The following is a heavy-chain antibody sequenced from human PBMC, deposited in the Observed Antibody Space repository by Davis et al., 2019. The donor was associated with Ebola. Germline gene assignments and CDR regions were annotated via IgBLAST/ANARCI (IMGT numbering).Heavy chain of an antibody. V-gene: IGHV3-48*04. CDR3: ATEEWGGELVPNY. Sequence: GESLKISCAASGFTFSSYSMNWVRQAPGKGLEWVSYISSSSSTIYYADSVKGRFTISRDNAKNSLYLQMNSLRAEDTAVYYCATEEWGGELVPNYWGQGTLVTVSS. CDR2: ISSSSSTI. D-gene: IGHD1-1*01. J-gene: IGHJ4*02. CDR1: GFTFSSYS.